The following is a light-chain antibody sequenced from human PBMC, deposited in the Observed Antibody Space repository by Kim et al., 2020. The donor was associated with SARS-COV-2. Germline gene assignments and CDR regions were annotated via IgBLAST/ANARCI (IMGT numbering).Light chain of an antibody. CDR1: QGISNH. CDR3: QHYHTYPLT. Sequence: DIQMTQSPSSLSASVGDRVTINCRASQGISNHLAWFQQKPGKAPKSLIFSASTLQSAVPSRFSGTGSGTEFTLTISCLQPEDFATYYCQHYHTYPLTFGGGTQVDIK. CDR2: SAS. V-gene: IGKV1-16*01. J-gene: IGKJ4*01.